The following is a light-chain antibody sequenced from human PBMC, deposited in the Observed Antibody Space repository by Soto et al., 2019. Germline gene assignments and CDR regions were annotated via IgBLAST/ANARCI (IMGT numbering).Light chain of an antibody. CDR2: ATS. V-gene: IGKV1-39*01. J-gene: IGKJ5*01. CDR1: QAIFTF. CDR3: QTGYSVPLT. Sequence: DIQVTQSPSSLSASVGDRVTITCRSSQAIFTFLNWYQQKEGKAPRFLIYATSTLQSGVPSSFSGTGSGTEFSLTISSLQPEAFATSFCQTGYSVPLTYGQGTR.